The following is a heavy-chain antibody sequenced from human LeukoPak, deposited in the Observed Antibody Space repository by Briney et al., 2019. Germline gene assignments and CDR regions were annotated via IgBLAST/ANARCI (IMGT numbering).Heavy chain of an antibody. CDR2: IKQDGSEK. CDR1: GFTFSSYW. Sequence: GGSLRLSCAASGFTFSSYWMSRVRQAPGKGLEWVANIKQDGSEKYYVDSVKGRFTISRDNSKNTLYLQMNSLRAEDTAVYYRAKDHSGGRVHWGQGNLVTVSS. V-gene: IGHV3-7*01. J-gene: IGHJ4*02. D-gene: IGHD5-24*01. CDR3: AKDHSGGRVH.